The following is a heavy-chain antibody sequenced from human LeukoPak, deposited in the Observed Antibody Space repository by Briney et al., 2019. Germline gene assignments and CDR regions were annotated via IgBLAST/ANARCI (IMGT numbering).Heavy chain of an antibody. CDR3: ARAGGLDPGSGRHFDY. V-gene: IGHV1-2*04. CDR2: IYPRDGST. D-gene: IGHD1-26*01. Sequence: ASVKVSCKASGYTFTSNYIHWVRQAPGQGLEWMGMIYPRDGSTSYAQKFQGWVTMTRDTSISTAYMELSRLRSDDTAVYYCARAGGLDPGSGRHFDYWGQGTLVTVSS. J-gene: IGHJ4*02. CDR1: GYTFTSNY.